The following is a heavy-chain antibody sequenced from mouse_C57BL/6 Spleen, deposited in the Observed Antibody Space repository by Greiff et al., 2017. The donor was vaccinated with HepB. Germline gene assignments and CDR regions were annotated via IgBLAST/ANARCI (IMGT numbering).Heavy chain of an antibody. D-gene: IGHD3-1*01. V-gene: IGHV2-5*01. J-gene: IGHJ1*03. Sequence: VKLVESGPGLVQPSQSLSITCTVSGFSLTSYGVHWVRQSPGKGLEWLGVIWRGGSTDYNAAFMSRLSITKDNSKSQVFFKMNSLQADDTAIYYCAKHSSGYVGYFDVWGTGTTVTVSS. CDR1: GFSLTSYG. CDR3: AKHSSGYVGYFDV. CDR2: IWRGGST.